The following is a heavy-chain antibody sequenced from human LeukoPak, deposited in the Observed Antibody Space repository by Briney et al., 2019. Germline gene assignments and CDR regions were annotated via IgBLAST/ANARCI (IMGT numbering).Heavy chain of an antibody. CDR1: GFTCSDHY. CDR3: ARNDVSGWYSIDY. J-gene: IGHJ4*02. CDR2: TRNKASSYTT. Sequence: GGSLRLSCAASGFTCSDHYMDWVRQAPGKGLEWVGRTRNKASSYTTEYAASVKGRFTISRDDSKNSVYLQMNSLKTEDTAVYYCARNDVSGWYSIDYWGQGTLVTVSS. V-gene: IGHV3-72*01. D-gene: IGHD6-19*01.